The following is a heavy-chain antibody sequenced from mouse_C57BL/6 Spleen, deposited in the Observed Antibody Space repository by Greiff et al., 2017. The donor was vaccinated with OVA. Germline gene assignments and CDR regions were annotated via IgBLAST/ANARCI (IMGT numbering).Heavy chain of an antibody. D-gene: IGHD2-4*01. CDR3: ASGDYDAY. CDR1: GYSFTGYY. V-gene: IGHV1-43*01. J-gene: IGHJ2*01. CDR2: INPSTGGT. Sequence: LKESGPELVKPGASVKISCKASGYSFTGYYMHWVKQSSEKSLEWIGEINPSTGGTSYNQKFKGKATLTVDKSSSTAYMQLKSLTSEDSAVYYCASGDYDAYWGQGTTLTVSS.